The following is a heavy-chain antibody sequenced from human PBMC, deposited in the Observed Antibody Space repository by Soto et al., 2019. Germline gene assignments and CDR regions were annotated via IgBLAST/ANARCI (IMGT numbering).Heavy chain of an antibody. CDR2: MYHSGST. D-gene: IGHD2-2*01. J-gene: IGHJ4*02. CDR3: ARVPDY. V-gene: IGHV4-30-2*01. CDR1: GGSISSGGYS. Sequence: QLQLQESGSGLVKPSQTLSLTCAVSGGSISSGGYSWSWIRQPPGKVLEWIRYMYHSGSTYYNPSLKSRVTISIDRSKHQFSMKLSSVTAADTAGYYCARVPDYWGQGILVTVSS.